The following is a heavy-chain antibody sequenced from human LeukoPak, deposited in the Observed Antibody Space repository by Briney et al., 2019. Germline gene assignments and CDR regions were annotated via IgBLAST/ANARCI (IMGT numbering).Heavy chain of an antibody. V-gene: IGHV3-33*06. J-gene: IGHJ4*02. D-gene: IGHD6-13*01. CDR2: ILSDGSKE. CDR1: GFTFSSYG. CDR3: AKDMEKYSSSWYGDY. Sequence: GGSLRLSCAASGFTFSSYGMHWVRQDPGKGLEWVAVILSDGSKEFYTDSVKGRFTISRDNSKNTLYLQMNSLRAEDTAVYYCAKDMEKYSSSWYGDYWGQGTLVTVSS.